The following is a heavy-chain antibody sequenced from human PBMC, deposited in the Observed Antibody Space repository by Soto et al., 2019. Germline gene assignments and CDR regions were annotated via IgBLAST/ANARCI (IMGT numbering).Heavy chain of an antibody. CDR2: SYWDDDK. CDR3: ALTGYISTCHGRTWDY. CDR1: GFSLTTSEVG. Sequence: QITLKESGPTLVKPTQTLTLTCTFSGFSLTTSEVGVGWIRQPPGKALEWLALSYWDDDKRYSPSLKGRLTISKDNSKNQVVLTMTNTDPVDTATYYCALTGYISTCHGRTWDYWGQGTLGTVSS. V-gene: IGHV2-5*02. D-gene: IGHD6-13*01. J-gene: IGHJ4*02.